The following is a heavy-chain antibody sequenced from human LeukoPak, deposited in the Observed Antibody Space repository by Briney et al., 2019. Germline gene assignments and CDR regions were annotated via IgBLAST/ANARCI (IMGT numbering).Heavy chain of an antibody. Sequence: SETLSLTCTVSGGSISSSSYYWGWIRQPPGKGLEWIGSIYYSGSTYYNPSLKSRVTISVDTSKNQFSLKPSSVTAADTAVYYCATDPGSPAGYFDYWGQGTLVTVSS. CDR3: ATDPGSPAGYFDY. CDR1: GGSISSSSYY. V-gene: IGHV4-39*02. D-gene: IGHD2-15*01. CDR2: IYYSGST. J-gene: IGHJ4*02.